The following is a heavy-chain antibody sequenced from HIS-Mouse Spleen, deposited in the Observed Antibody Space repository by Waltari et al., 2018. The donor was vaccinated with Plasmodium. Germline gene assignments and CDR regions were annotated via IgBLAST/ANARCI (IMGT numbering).Heavy chain of an antibody. D-gene: IGHD7-27*01. CDR2: ISYDGSNK. J-gene: IGHJ4*02. Sequence: QVQLVESGGGVVQPGRSLRLSCAASGFTFSSYGMHWVRQAPGKGLEWVAVISYDGSNKYHADSVKGRFTISRDNSKNTLYLQMNSLRAEDTAVYYCATSGLTGGTYYFDYWGQGTLVTVSS. CDR3: ATSGLTGGTYYFDY. V-gene: IGHV3-30*03. CDR1: GFTFSSYG.